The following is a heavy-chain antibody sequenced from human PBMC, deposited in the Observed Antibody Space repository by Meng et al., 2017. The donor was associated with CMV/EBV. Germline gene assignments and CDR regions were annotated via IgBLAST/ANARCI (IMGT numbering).Heavy chain of an antibody. J-gene: IGHJ4*02. V-gene: IGHV1-69*10. CDR2: IIPILGIA. CDR3: ARENGVAGVEHFDY. CDR1: GYTFTSYG. Sequence: SVKVSCKASGYTFTSYGISWVRQAPGQGLEWMGGIIPILGIANYAQKFQGRVTITADKSTSTAYMELSSLRSEDTAVYYCARENGVAGVEHFDYWGQGTLVTVSS. D-gene: IGHD3-3*01.